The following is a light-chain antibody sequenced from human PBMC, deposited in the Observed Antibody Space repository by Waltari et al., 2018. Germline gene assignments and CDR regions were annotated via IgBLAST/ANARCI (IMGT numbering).Light chain of an antibody. CDR1: SSDVGGYNY. V-gene: IGLV2-14*01. CDR3: SSYTSSSTLVV. Sequence: QSALTQPASVSGSPGQSITISCTGTSSDVGGYNYVSWYQQHPGKAPKLMMYDVSNRPSVVSNRCSGSKSGNTAARTISGLQAEDEADYYCSSYTSSSTLVVFGGGTKLTV. J-gene: IGLJ2*01. CDR2: DVS.